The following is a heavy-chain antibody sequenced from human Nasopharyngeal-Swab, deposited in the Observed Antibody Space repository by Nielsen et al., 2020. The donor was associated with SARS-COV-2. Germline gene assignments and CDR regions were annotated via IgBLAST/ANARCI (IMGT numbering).Heavy chain of an antibody. J-gene: IGHJ5*02. CDR3: AKAGPSWWDLPDENWLDP. V-gene: IGHV3-30*18. D-gene: IGHD1-26*01. CDR2: ISYDGSNK. CDR1: GFTFSGYV. Sequence: GGSLRLSCAASGFTFSGYVMRWVRQAPGKGLEWVALISYDGSNKYYADSVKGRFTISRDNSKNTLYLQMNSLRAEDTAVYYCAKAGPSWWDLPDENWLDPWGQGTLVTVSS.